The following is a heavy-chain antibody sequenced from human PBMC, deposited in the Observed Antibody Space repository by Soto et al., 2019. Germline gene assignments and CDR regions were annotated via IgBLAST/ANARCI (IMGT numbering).Heavy chain of an antibody. D-gene: IGHD3-10*01. CDR1: GFTFSSYD. CDR2: IGTAGDT. V-gene: IGHV3-13*01. J-gene: IGHJ6*02. Sequence: EVQLVESGGGLVQPGGSLRLSCAASGFTFSSYDMHWVRQATGKGLEWVSAIGTAGDTYYPGSVKGRFTISRENAKNSLYLQMNSLRAGDTAVYYCARARRCNTMVRGYGMDVWGQGTTVTVS. CDR3: ARARRCNTMVRGYGMDV.